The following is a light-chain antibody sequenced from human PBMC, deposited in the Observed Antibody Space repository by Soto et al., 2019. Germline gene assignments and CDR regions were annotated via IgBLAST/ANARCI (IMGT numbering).Light chain of an antibody. V-gene: IGKV1-5*03. CDR2: KAS. CDR3: QQYNSYWT. CDR1: QSISSW. Sequence: DIQMTQSPSTLSASVGDRVTITCRASQSISSWLAWYQQKPGKAPKLLIYKASSLESGVPSRFIGSVSGTEFTLTISSLQHDDFATYYCQQYNSYWTFGQGTKVEIK. J-gene: IGKJ1*01.